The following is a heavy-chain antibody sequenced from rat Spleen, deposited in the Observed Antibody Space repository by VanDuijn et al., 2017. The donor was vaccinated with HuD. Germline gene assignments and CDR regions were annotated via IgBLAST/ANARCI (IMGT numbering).Heavy chain of an antibody. J-gene: IGHJ4*01. D-gene: IGHD1-10*01. V-gene: IGHV5-27*01. CDR1: GFIFNNYD. CDR3: TRGGNYALDA. Sequence: EVQLVESGGGLVQPGGSLQVSCAASGFIFNNYDMAWVRQTPTKGLEWVASISPSGGGTYYRDSVKGRFTVSRDNAKSSLYLQMNSLRSEDTATYYCTRGGNYALDAWGQGASVTVSS. CDR2: ISPSGGGT.